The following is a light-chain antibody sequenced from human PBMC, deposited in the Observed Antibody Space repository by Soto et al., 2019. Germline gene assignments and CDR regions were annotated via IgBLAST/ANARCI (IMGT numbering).Light chain of an antibody. V-gene: IGKV3-15*01. CDR3: QQHNNWPLT. Sequence: EIVMTQSPATLSVSTGERATLSCRASQSVNNYLAWYQQKPGQAPRLLIYGASTRATGIPDRFGGSGSGTEFTLTISSLQSEDFAVYYCQQHNNWPLTFGGGTKVDIK. CDR1: QSVNNY. J-gene: IGKJ4*01. CDR2: GAS.